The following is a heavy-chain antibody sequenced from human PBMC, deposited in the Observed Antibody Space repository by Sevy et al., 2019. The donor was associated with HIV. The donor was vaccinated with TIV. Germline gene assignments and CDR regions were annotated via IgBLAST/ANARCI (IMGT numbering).Heavy chain of an antibody. D-gene: IGHD6-13*01. CDR2: ISSSSGYI. J-gene: IGHJ4*02. V-gene: IGHV3-21*01. CDR1: GFTFSSYT. CDR3: ARVPIIAAAGMYYFDY. Sequence: GGSLRLSCAASGFTFSSYTINWVRQAPGKGLEWVSSISSSSGYIYYADSVKGRFTISRDNAKNSLYLQMNSLRAEDTAGYYFARVPIIAAAGMYYFDYWGQGTLVTVSS.